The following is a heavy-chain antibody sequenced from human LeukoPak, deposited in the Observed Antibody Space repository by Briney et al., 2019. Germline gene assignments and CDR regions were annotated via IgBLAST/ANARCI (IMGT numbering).Heavy chain of an antibody. V-gene: IGHV4-34*01. D-gene: IGHD6-13*01. CDR1: GGSFSGYY. Sequence: PSETLSLTCAVYGGSFSGYYWSWIRQPPGKGLEWIGEINHSGSTNYNPSLKSRVTISVDTSKNQFSLKLSSVTAADTAVYYCARGPSSSWYYYYYYMDVWGKGTTVTVSS. CDR3: ARGPSSSWYYYYYYMDV. J-gene: IGHJ6*03. CDR2: INHSGST.